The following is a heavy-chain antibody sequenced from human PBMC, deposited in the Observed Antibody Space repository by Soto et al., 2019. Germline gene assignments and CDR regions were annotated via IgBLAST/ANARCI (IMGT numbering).Heavy chain of an antibody. D-gene: IGHD2-15*01. J-gene: IGHJ6*02. V-gene: IGHV3-53*02. CDR1: GFTVSSNY. Sequence: EVQLVETGGGLIQPGGSLRLSCAASGFTVSSNYMSWVRQAPGKGLEWVSVIYSGGSTYYADSVKGRFTISRDNSKNTLYLQMNSLRAEDTAVYYCARDGSPAAEDGMDVWGQGTTVTVSS. CDR3: ARDGSPAAEDGMDV. CDR2: IYSGGST.